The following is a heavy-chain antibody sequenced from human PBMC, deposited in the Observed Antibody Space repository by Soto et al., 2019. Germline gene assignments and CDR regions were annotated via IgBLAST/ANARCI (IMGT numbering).Heavy chain of an antibody. CDR3: ARSQGSSTSLEIYYYYYYGMDV. CDR1: GGTFSSYA. D-gene: IGHD2-2*01. J-gene: IGHJ6*02. Sequence: QVQLVQSGAEVKKPGSSVKVSCTASGGTFSSYAISWVRQAPGQGLEWMGGIIPISATAHYAQKFQGRVTITADESTSTAYMELSSLRSEDTAVYYCARSQGSSTSLEIYYYYYYGMDVWGQGTTVTVSS. CDR2: IIPISATA. V-gene: IGHV1-69*01.